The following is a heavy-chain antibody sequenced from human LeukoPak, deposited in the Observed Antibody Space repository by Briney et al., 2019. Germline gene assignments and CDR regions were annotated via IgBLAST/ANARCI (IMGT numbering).Heavy chain of an antibody. V-gene: IGHV1-2*02. J-gene: IGHJ4*02. D-gene: IGHD7-27*01. CDR3: ARDRSPTGFDY. CDR1: GYTFTGYY. Sequence: ASVKVSCKASGYTFTGYYMHWVRQAPGQGLEWMGWINPNSGGTKYAQKFQGRVTMTRDTSISTAYMELSRLRSDDTAVYYCARDRSPTGFDYWGQGTLVTVSS. CDR2: INPNSGGT.